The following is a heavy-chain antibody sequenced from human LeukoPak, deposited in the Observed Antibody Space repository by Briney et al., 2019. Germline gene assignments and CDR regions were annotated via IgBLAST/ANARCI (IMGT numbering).Heavy chain of an antibody. CDR1: GYSFTTYW. Sequence: GESLKISCKASGYSFTTYWIGWVRQMPGEGLEWMGTIYPSDSDTKYSPSFRGQVTISADKSFSTAYLHWNTLKASDTAIYYCARYGGSSARFSDYWGQGTLVTVSS. V-gene: IGHV5-51*01. D-gene: IGHD4-23*01. J-gene: IGHJ4*02. CDR3: ARYGGSSARFSDY. CDR2: IYPSDSDT.